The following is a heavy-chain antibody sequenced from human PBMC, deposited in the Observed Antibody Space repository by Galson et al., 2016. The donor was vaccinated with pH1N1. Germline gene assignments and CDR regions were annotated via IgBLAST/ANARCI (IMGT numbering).Heavy chain of an antibody. CDR2: FSGSTA. CDR3: TRDAWGWLFDS. D-gene: IGHD3-16*01. V-gene: IGHV3-23*01. Sequence: SLRLSCAASGFTLSSCGIYWVRQAPGKGLEWVSGFSGSTALYADSVKDRFTISRDNLQNTFYLQMNSLRAEDTAIYYCTRDAWGWLFDSWGQGTLVTVSS. J-gene: IGHJ4*02. CDR1: GFTLSSCG.